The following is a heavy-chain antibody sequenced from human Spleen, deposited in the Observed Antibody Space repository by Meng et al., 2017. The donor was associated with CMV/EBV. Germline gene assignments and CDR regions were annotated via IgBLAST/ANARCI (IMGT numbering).Heavy chain of an antibody. Sequence: VQQQQGAAGFVTPSGTLSLPCAVYGGSFSGYYWSWIRQPPGKGLEWIGEINHSGSTNYNPSLKSRVTISVDTSKNQFSLKLSPVTAADTAVYYCARGATLLAGDLDYWGQGTLVTVSS. V-gene: IGHV4-34*01. D-gene: IGHD7-27*01. J-gene: IGHJ4*02. CDR2: INHSGST. CDR1: GGSFSGYY. CDR3: ARGATLLAGDLDY.